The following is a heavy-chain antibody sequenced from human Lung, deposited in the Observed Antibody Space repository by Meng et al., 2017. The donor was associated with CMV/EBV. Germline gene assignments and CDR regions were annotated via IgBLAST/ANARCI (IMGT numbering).Heavy chain of an antibody. V-gene: IGHV3-23*01. CDR2: ISGSGGST. J-gene: IGHJ4*02. Sequence: ESXKISXAASGFTFSSYAMSWVRQAPGKGLEWVSAISGSGGSTYYADSVKGRFTISRDNSKNTLYLQMNSLRAEDTAVYYCAKGGWSKPPNWLWGQGTLVTVS. CDR1: GFTFSSYA. CDR3: AKGGWSKPPNWL. D-gene: IGHD2-8*02.